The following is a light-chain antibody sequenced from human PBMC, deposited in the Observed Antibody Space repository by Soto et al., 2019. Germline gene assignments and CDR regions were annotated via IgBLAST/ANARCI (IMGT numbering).Light chain of an antibody. Sequence: QSALTQPASVSGSPGQSITISCTGTSSDVGGYNYVSWYQQHPGKAPKLMIYDVSNRPSGVSNRFSGSKSGNTASLTISGLQDEDEADYYCSSYTSSSTYVVFGGGTQLTGL. J-gene: IGLJ2*01. CDR2: DVS. CDR3: SSYTSSSTYVV. V-gene: IGLV2-14*01. CDR1: SSDVGGYNY.